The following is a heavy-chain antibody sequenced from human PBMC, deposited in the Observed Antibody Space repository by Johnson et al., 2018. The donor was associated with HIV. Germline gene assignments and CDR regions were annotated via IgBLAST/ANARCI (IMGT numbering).Heavy chain of an antibody. CDR3: AKVVAAAATGDEDAFDI. D-gene: IGHD6-13*01. J-gene: IGHJ3*02. CDR1: GFSVRTNY. CDR2: IYSDGTT. Sequence: VESGGGLIQPGGSLRLSCAASGFSVRTNYMSWVRQAPGKGLEWVSVIYSDGTTSFAQSVKGRFSISRDVSKNILYLQMHSLRTEDTAYYYCAKVVAAAATGDEDAFDIWGQGTMVTVSS. V-gene: IGHV3-53*01.